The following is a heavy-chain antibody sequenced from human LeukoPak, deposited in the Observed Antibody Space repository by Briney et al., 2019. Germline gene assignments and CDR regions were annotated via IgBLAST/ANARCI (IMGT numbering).Heavy chain of an antibody. CDR3: ARRFTGSAWFPLGY. CDR1: GFTFSTYS. CDR2: ISSSSSYI. Sequence: GGSLRLSCAASGFTFSTYSMNWIRQAPGKGLEWVSSISSSSSYIHYADSVKGRFTISRDNAKNSLFLQMNSLRVEDTAVYYCARRFTGSAWFPLGYWGQGTLVTASS. V-gene: IGHV3-21*01. D-gene: IGHD6-19*01. J-gene: IGHJ4*02.